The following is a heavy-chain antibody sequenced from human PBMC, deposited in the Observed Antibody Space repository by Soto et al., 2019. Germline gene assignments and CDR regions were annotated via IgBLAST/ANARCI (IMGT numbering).Heavy chain of an antibody. CDR1: GFTFSSYA. D-gene: IGHD3-22*01. J-gene: IGHJ4*02. CDR3: ARDFGVNYYDSSGYPDY. Sequence: GGSLRLSCAASGFTFSSYAMHWVRQAPGKGLEWVAVISYDGSNKYYADSVKGRFTISRDNSKNTLYLQMNSLRAEDTAVYYCARDFGVNYYDSSGYPDYWGQGTLVTVSS. V-gene: IGHV3-30-3*01. CDR2: ISYDGSNK.